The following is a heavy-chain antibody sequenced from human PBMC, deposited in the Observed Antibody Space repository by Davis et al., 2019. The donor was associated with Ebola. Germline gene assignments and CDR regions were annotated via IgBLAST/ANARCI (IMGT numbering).Heavy chain of an antibody. CDR2: INPSGGST. D-gene: IGHD3-10*01. J-gene: IGHJ5*02. V-gene: IGHV1-46*01. Sequence: ASVKVSCKASGYTFTSYYMHWVRQAPGQGLEWMGIINPSGGSTSYAQKFQGRVTMTRNTSISTAYMELRSLTSDDTAVYYCARVSSWVGGGDSSVPWGQGTLVTVSS. CDR1: GYTFTSYY. CDR3: ARVSSWVGGGDSSVP.